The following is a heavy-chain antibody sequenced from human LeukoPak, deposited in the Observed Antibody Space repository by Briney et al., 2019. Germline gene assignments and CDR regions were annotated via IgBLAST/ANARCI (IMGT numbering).Heavy chain of an antibody. CDR1: GGSVNSGTYY. J-gene: IGHJ4*02. V-gene: IGHV4-39*07. CDR2: IYYSGSA. D-gene: IGHD3-22*01. Sequence: SETLSLTCTVSGGSVNSGTYYWSWIRQPPGKGLEWIGDIYYSGSAYYSLSLKSRVTMSVDTSKNQFSLKLSSVTAADTAIYYCARKPIVNTAWYYFDYWGQGTLVTVSS. CDR3: ARKPIVNTAWYYFDY.